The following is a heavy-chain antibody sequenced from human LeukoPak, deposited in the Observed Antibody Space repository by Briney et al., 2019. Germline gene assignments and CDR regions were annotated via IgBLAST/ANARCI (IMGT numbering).Heavy chain of an antibody. CDR1: GGSISSGDYY. V-gene: IGHV4-39*01. J-gene: IGHJ4*02. D-gene: IGHD3-22*01. CDR2: IYYSGST. Sequence: PSQTLSLTCTVSGGSISSGDYYWRWIRQPPGKGLEWIGSIYYSGSTYYNPSLKSRVTISVDTSKNQFSLKLSSVTAADTAVYYCARHSADSSGYYGVLPRDDFDYWGQGTLVTVSS. CDR3: ARHSADSSGYYGVLPRDDFDY.